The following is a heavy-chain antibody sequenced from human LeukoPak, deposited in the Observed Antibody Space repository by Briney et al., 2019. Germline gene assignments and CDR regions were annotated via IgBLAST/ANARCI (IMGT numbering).Heavy chain of an antibody. Sequence: GGSLRLSCAASGFTFSSYGMHWVRQAPGKGLEWVAVISYDGSNRYYADSVKGRFTISRDNSKNTLYLQMNSLRAEDTAVYYCAKDSLDIMVTYLDYWGQGTLVTVSS. CDR3: AKDSLDIMVTYLDY. CDR2: ISYDGSNR. D-gene: IGHD2-21*01. CDR1: GFTFSSYG. V-gene: IGHV3-30*18. J-gene: IGHJ4*02.